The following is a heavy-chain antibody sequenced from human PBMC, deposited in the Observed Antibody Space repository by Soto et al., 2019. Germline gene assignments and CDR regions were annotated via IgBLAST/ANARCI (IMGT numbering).Heavy chain of an antibody. CDR2: MNPNSGNT. D-gene: IGHD4-17*01. CDR3: ARTLSGDNVDS. CDR1: GYTFTSYD. Sequence: QVQLVQSGAEVKKPGASVKVSCKASGYTFTSYDINWVRQATGQGLEWMGWMNPNSGNTGYAQKSRDRAPRTRNTPISTAYRELSSRRFEDRAVYYCARTLSGDNVDSWGKGTLVTVPS. V-gene: IGHV1-8*01. J-gene: IGHJ4*02.